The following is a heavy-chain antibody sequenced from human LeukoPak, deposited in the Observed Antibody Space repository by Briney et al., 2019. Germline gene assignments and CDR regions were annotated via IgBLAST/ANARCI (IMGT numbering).Heavy chain of an antibody. J-gene: IGHJ4*02. V-gene: IGHV1-18*01. CDR3: ARDHMVRSLAGTLDY. Sequence: ASVKVSCKASAYTFVRFGISWVRQAPGQGLEWMGCISANNGNTNYAQKFQGRVTMTTDTSTTTAYMELRGLRSDDTAVYYCARDHMVRSLAGTLDYWGQGTLVTLSS. CDR2: ISANNGNT. CDR1: AYTFVRFG. D-gene: IGHD2-15*01.